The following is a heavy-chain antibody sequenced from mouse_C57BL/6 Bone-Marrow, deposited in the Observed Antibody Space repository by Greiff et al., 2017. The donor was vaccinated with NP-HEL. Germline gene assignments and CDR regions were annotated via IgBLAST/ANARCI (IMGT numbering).Heavy chain of an antibody. CDR1: GYSFTSYY. D-gene: IGHD2-1*01. Sequence: QVQLQQSGPELVKPGASVKISCKASGYSFTSYYIHWVKQRPGQGLEWIGWIYPGSGNTKYNEKFKGKATLTADTSSSTAYMQLSSLTSEDSAVYYCARCPSLYGNYPYYAIDYWGQGTSVTVSS. J-gene: IGHJ4*01. CDR3: ARCPSLYGNYPYYAIDY. V-gene: IGHV1-66*01. CDR2: IYPGSGNT.